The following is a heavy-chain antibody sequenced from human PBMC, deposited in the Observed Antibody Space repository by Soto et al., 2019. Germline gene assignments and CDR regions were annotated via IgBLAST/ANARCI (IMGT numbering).Heavy chain of an antibody. V-gene: IGHV1-3*01. CDR3: GISLFDFLSGSVYNLFDL. CDR1: GYTFTSYA. Sequence: ASVKVSCKASGYTFTSYAMHWVRQAPGQRLERMGWINAGNGNTKNSQKFQGRINNTRDTSASTTYKELSSLRTEDTAVYKCGISLFDFLSGSVYNLFDLWGQGSLVTVSA. CDR2: INAGNGNT. J-gene: IGHJ5*02. D-gene: IGHD3-3*01.